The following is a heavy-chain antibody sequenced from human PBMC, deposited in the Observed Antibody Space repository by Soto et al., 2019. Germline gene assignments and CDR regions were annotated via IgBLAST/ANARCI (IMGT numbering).Heavy chain of an antibody. V-gene: IGHV3-7*01. J-gene: IGHJ6*02. CDR3: ARDFTIFGVVSGMDV. CDR1: GFTFSSYW. Sequence: GGSLGLSWAASGFTFSSYWMSWVRQAPGKGLEWVANIKQDGSEKYYVDSVKGRFTISRDNAKNSLYLQMNSLRAEDTAVYYCARDFTIFGVVSGMDVWGQGTTVTVS. CDR2: IKQDGSEK. D-gene: IGHD3-3*01.